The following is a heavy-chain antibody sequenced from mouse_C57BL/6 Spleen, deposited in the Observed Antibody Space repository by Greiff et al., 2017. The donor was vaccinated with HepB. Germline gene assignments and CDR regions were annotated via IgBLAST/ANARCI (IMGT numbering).Heavy chain of an antibody. Sequence: VQLQQSGAELVRPGASVTLSCKASGYTFTDYEMHWVKQTPVHGLEWIGAIDPETGGTAYNQKFKGKAILTADKSSSTAYMALRSLTSEDSAVYYCTRSHYYGSRVDYFDYWGQGTTLTVAS. D-gene: IGHD1-1*01. CDR2: IDPETGGT. V-gene: IGHV1-15*01. CDR1: GYTFTDYE. CDR3: TRSHYYGSRVDYFDY. J-gene: IGHJ2*01.